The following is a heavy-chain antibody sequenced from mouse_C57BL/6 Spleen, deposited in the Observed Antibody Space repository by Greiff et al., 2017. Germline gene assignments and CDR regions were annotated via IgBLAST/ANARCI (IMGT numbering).Heavy chain of an antibody. J-gene: IGHJ1*03. CDR2: IYPGDGDT. V-gene: IGHV1-82*01. Sequence: VQVVESGPELVKPGASVKISCKASGYAFSSSWMNWVKQRPGKGLEWIGRIYPGDGDTNSNGKFKGKATLTADKSSSTAYMQLSSLTSEDSAVYFCAREENYGRGYFDVWGTGTTVTVSS. CDR1: GYAFSSSW. D-gene: IGHD1-2*01. CDR3: AREENYGRGYFDV.